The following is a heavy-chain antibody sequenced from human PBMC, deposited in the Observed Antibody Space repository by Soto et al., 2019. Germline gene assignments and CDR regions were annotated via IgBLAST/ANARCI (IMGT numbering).Heavy chain of an antibody. D-gene: IGHD5-12*01. J-gene: IGHJ4*02. V-gene: IGHV4-34*01. CDR3: ARGQEGIVATH. Sequence: QVQLQKWGAGLLKPSETLSLTCAVNGGSLTGYYWSWIRQPPGKGLEWIGEIKDGGSTNYSPSLRSRVTISADTSKNQFSLRLNSVTAADTAVYFCARGQEGIVATHWDQGTLVTVSS. CDR1: GGSLTGYY. CDR2: IKDGGST.